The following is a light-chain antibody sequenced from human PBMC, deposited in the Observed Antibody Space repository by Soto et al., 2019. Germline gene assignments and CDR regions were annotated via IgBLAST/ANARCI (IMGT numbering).Light chain of an antibody. CDR3: CSLTNGATWV. V-gene: IGLV2-23*01. CDR1: NSDVGSHTF. CDR2: EAS. Sequence: QSVLTQPASVSGSPGQSITISCTGTNSDVGSHTFVSWYQQYPGKAPKLLIYEASKPPSGLSNRCSGSKSGNTASLTISGLQAEDEADYYCCSLTNGATWVFGGGTKVTVL. J-gene: IGLJ3*02.